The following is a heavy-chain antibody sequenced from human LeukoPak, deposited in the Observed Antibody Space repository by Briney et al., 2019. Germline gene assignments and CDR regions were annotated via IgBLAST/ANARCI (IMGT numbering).Heavy chain of an antibody. CDR1: GYTFTGYY. Sequence: ASVKLSCEASGYTFTGYYMHWVRQAPGRGREWMGWINPNSGGTNYAQKLQGRVTMTRDTSISTAYMELSRVRPDDTAVYYCARDQSFPAFGGVYWGQGTLVTVSS. D-gene: IGHD2-15*01. CDR3: ARDQSFPAFGGVY. J-gene: IGHJ4*02. CDR2: INPNSGGT. V-gene: IGHV1-2*02.